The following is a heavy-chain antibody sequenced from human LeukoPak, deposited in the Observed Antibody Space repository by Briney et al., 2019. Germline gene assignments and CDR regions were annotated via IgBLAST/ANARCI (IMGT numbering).Heavy chain of an antibody. V-gene: IGHV3-21*01. Sequence: GGSLRLSCAASGFTFSSYSMNWVRQAPGKGLEWVSCISSNAVYKYFADSVKGRFTISRDNAKNSLYLQMNSLRAEDTAVYYCARARSRGDYGMDVWGQGTTVTVSS. CDR3: ARARSRGDYGMDV. J-gene: IGHJ6*02. CDR1: GFTFSSYS. D-gene: IGHD3-10*01. CDR2: ISSNAVYK.